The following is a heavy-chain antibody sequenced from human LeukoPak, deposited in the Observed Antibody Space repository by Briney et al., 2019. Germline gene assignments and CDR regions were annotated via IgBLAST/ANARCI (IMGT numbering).Heavy chain of an antibody. CDR2: ISGSGVNT. CDR1: GFTFSSYA. Sequence: GGSLRLSCAASGFTFSSYAMSWVRQAPGKGLEWVSAISGSGVNTYYADSVKGRFTISGDNSKNTVYLQMNSLRAEDTALYYRVYCSSSSCYKTGNYFDSWGQGTPVTVSS. CDR3: VYCSSSSCYKTGNYFDS. J-gene: IGHJ4*02. V-gene: IGHV3-23*01. D-gene: IGHD2-2*02.